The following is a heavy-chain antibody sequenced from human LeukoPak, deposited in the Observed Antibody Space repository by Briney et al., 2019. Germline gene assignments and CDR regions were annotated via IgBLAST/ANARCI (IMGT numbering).Heavy chain of an antibody. CDR2: ISAYNGNT. V-gene: IGHV1-18*01. Sequence: ASVKVSCKASGYTFTSYDINWVRQATGQGLEWMGWISAYNGNTNYAQKLQGRVTMTTDTSTSTAYMELRSLRSDDTAVYYCARELDCTNGVCYPPFDYWGQGTLVTVSS. D-gene: IGHD2-8*01. CDR1: GYTFTSYD. CDR3: ARELDCTNGVCYPPFDY. J-gene: IGHJ4*02.